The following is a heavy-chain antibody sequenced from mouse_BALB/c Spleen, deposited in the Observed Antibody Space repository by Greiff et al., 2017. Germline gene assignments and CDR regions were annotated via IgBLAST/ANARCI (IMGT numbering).Heavy chain of an antibody. CDR2: ISSGSSTI. CDR3: ARFYYYAMDY. Sequence: SFGMHWVRQAPEKGLEWVAYISSGSSTIYYADTVKGRFTISRDNPKNTLFLQMTSLRSEDTAMYYCARFYYYAMDYWGQGTSVTVSS. V-gene: IGHV5-17*02. CDR1: SFG. J-gene: IGHJ4*01.